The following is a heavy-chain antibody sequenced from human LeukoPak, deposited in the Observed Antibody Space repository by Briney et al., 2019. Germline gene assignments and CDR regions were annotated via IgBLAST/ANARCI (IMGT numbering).Heavy chain of an antibody. CDR2: IWYDGGNK. J-gene: IGHJ4*02. D-gene: IGHD3-22*01. Sequence: GGSLRLSCAASGFTFSSFGMHWVRQAPGKGLEWVAIIWYDGGNKYYADSVKGRFTISRDKTKNTLYLQMNSLRAEDTAVYYCAKSACYDASGYYREYYFDYWGQGTLVTVSS. V-gene: IGHV3-33*03. CDR3: AKSACYDASGYYREYYFDY. CDR1: GFTFSSFG.